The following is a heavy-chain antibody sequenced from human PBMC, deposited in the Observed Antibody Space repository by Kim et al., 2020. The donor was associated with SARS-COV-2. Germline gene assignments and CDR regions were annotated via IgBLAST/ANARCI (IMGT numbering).Heavy chain of an antibody. D-gene: IGHD3-22*01. Sequence: SQTLSLTCAISGDSVSSNSAAWNWIRQSPSRGLEWLGRTYYRSKWYNDYAVSVKSRITINPDTSKNQFSLQLNSVTPEDTAVYYCARAQYYYDSSGYFLDAFDIWGQGTMVTVSS. V-gene: IGHV6-1*01. CDR1: GDSVSSNSAA. CDR3: ARAQYYYDSSGYFLDAFDI. CDR2: TYYRSKWYN. J-gene: IGHJ3*02.